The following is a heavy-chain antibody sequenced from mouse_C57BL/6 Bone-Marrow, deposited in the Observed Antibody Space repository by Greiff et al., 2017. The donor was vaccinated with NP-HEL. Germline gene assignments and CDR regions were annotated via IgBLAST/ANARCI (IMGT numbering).Heavy chain of an antibody. CDR3: ARSRVTTVVATDFDY. CDR1: GYSFTDYN. CDR2: INPNYGTT. V-gene: IGHV1-39*01. J-gene: IGHJ2*01. D-gene: IGHD1-1*01. Sequence: VHVKQSGPELVKPGASVKISCKASGYSFTDYNMNWVKQSNGKSLEWIGVINPNYGTTSYNQKFKGKATLTVDQSSSTAYMQLNSLTSEDSAVYYCARSRVTTVVATDFDYWGQGTTLTVSS.